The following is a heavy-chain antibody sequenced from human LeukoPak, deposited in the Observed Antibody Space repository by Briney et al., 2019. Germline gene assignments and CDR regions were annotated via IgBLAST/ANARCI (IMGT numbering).Heavy chain of an antibody. CDR3: ARHGYRPLWEFDY. Sequence: PSETLSLTCTVSGGSISSSSYYWGWIRQPPGKGLEWIGSIYYSGSTYYNPSLKSRVTISVDPSKNQFSLKLSSVTAADTAVYYCARHGYRPLWEFDYRGQGTLVTVSS. CDR1: GGSISSSSYY. J-gene: IGHJ4*02. CDR2: IYYSGST. V-gene: IGHV4-39*01. D-gene: IGHD1-26*01.